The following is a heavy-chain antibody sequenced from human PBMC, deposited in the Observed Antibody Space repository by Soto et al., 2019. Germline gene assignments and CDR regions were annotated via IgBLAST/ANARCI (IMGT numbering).Heavy chain of an antibody. CDR2: TRNKANSYTT. V-gene: IGHV3-72*01. CDR1: GFTFSDHY. D-gene: IGHD3-10*01. J-gene: IGHJ4*02. Sequence: GGSLRLSCAASGFTFSDHYMDWVRQAPGKGLEWVGRTRNKANSYTTEYAASVKGRFTISRDDSKNSLYLQMNSLKTEDTAVYYCAREEVRDYGSGVDYWGQGTLVTVSS. CDR3: AREEVRDYGSGVDY.